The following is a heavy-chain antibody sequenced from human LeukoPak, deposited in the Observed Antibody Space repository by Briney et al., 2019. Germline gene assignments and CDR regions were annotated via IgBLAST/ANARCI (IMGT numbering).Heavy chain of an antibody. D-gene: IGHD6-19*01. Sequence: ASVKVSCKASGGTFSSYAISWVRQAPGQGLEWMGGIIPIFGTANYAQKFQGRVTITADESTCTAYMELSSLRSEDTAVYYCARDLGGLERSGQYWGQGTLVTVSS. CDR3: ARDLGGLERSGQY. CDR2: IIPIFGTA. V-gene: IGHV1-69*13. CDR1: GGTFSSYA. J-gene: IGHJ4*02.